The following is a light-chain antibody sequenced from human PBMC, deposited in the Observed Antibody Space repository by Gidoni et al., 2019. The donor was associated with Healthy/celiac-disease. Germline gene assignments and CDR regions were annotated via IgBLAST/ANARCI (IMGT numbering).Light chain of an antibody. CDR1: QSISSY. V-gene: IGKV1-39*01. Sequence: DIQMTQYPSSLSASVGDRVTITCRASQSISSYLNWYQQKPGKAPKLLIYAASSLQSGVPSRFSGRGSGTDFTLTISSLQPEDFATYYCQQSYSTPLTFGGGTKVEIK. CDR3: QQSYSTPLT. CDR2: AAS. J-gene: IGKJ4*01.